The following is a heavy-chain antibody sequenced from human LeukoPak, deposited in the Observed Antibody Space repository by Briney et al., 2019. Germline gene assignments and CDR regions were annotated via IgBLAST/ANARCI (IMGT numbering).Heavy chain of an antibody. J-gene: IGHJ4*02. Sequence: GGSLRLSCAASGLTFSRYNMNWVRQAPGKGLEWVSSIGTSSNNIYYTDSVKGRFTISRDNAKNSLYLQVDSLRVEDTAVYFCASGTVGNYALDYWGQGTLVTVSP. CDR1: GLTFSRYN. V-gene: IGHV3-21*01. CDR2: IGTSSNNI. D-gene: IGHD1-7*01. CDR3: ASGTVGNYALDY.